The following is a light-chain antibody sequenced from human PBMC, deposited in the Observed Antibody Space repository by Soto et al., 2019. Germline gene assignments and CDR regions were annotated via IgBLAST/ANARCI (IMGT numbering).Light chain of an antibody. CDR1: QMLLHSNGYNY. V-gene: IGKV2-28*01. Sequence: DIVITHSPLSLPFTPGEPSSSSCRSGQMLLHSNGYNYLDWYLQKPGQSPQLLIYLGSNRDSGVPDRFIGSGSGTDFTLRISWVEAEDVGIYYCMQHTHWPHTFGQGTKVDIK. CDR2: LGS. CDR3: MQHTHWPHT. J-gene: IGKJ1*01.